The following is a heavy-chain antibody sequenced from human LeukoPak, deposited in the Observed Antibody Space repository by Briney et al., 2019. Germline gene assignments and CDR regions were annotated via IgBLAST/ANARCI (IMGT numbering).Heavy chain of an antibody. CDR3: ARDLRGVKRSSNWFDP. Sequence: ASVKVSCKASGYTFTSYYMHWVRQAPGQGLEGMGIINPSGGSTSYAQKFQGRVTMTRDTSTSTVYMELSSLRSEDTAVYYCARDLRGVKRSSNWFDPWGQGTLVTVSS. CDR1: GYTFTSYY. CDR2: INPSGGST. D-gene: IGHD6-13*01. V-gene: IGHV1-46*01. J-gene: IGHJ5*02.